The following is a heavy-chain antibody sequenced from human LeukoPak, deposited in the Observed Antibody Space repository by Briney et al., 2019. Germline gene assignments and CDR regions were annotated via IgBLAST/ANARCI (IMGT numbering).Heavy chain of an antibody. CDR1: GGTFSSYA. CDR2: INPSGSSA. V-gene: IGHV1-69*04. J-gene: IGHJ4*02. D-gene: IGHD1-26*01. Sequence: GSSVKVSCKASGGTFSSYAISWVRQAPGQGLEWMGFINPSGSSAAYAQKFQGRLTMTRDMFTSTDYMELTSLTSDDTAVYYCARDAAILRPVGATTFSYWGQGTLVTVSS. CDR3: ARDAAILRPVGATTFSY.